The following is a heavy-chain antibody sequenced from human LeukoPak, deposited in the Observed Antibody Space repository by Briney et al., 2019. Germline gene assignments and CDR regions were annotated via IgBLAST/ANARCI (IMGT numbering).Heavy chain of an antibody. V-gene: IGHV3-7*01. J-gene: IGHJ6*04. CDR2: IKQDGGEK. CDR3: ARDRGFGQADV. Sequence: GGSLRLSCAASGFTFSGYWMSWLRQAPGKGLEWVANIKQDGGEKNYVDSVKGRFTISRDNAKNSLYLQMNSLRAEDTAVYYCARDRGFGQADVWGKGTTVTVSS. CDR1: GFTFSGYW. D-gene: IGHD3-10*01.